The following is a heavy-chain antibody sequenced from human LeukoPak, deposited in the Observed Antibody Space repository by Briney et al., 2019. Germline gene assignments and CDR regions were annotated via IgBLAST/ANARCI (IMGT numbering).Heavy chain of an antibody. CDR1: GFTFNTYS. CDR3: VRRFLDY. CDR2: VKSGNYDI. J-gene: IGHJ4*02. D-gene: IGHD2/OR15-2a*01. Sequence: GSLRLSCAASGFTFNTYSMNWVRQAPGKGLEWLSYVKSGNYDIQYADSVTGRFTVSRDSATNSLYLQMNSLRAEDTAVYYCVRRFLDYWGQGILVTVSS. V-gene: IGHV3-48*01.